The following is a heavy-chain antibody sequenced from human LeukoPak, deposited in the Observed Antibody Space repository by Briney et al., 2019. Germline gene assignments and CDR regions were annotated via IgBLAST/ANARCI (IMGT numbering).Heavy chain of an antibody. D-gene: IGHD3-16*01. CDR3: ARDDPLGDNALDI. CDR1: GVTFSSYG. Sequence: GGSLRLSCAASGVTFSSYGMHWVRQAPGKGLEWVAVILNDGSQEKYADSVKGRFTISRDNSKNTLFLQMNSLRAEDTAVYYCARDDPLGDNALDICGQGTMVTVSS. J-gene: IGHJ3*02. CDR2: ILNDGSQE. V-gene: IGHV3-33*01.